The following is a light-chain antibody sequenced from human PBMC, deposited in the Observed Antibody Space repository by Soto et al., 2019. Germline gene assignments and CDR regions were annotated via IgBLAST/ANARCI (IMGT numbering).Light chain of an antibody. J-gene: IGLJ3*02. Sequence: QTVVTQEPSLTVSPGGTVTLTCASSTGAVASGNYATWLQQKPGQAPRALIYSTSNKHSWTPARFSGSLFGGRATLTLSGVQPEDEADYYCLLHYGGAQVWMFGGGTKLTVL. CDR3: LLHYGGAQVWM. CDR2: STS. CDR1: TGAVASGNY. V-gene: IGLV7-43*01.